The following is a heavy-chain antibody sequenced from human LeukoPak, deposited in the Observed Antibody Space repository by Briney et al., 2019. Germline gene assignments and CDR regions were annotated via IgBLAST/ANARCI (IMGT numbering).Heavy chain of an antibody. CDR2: IYPGGSET. Sequence: KPGESLKISCKGLGYSFSSYWNAWVRQSPGKGLEWMGIIYPGGSETRYDPSFQGQVTISADSSTSTAYLQWSNLRASVTAMCYCARASRDGYNQNFDHWGQGTLVTVSS. V-gene: IGHV5-51*01. J-gene: IGHJ4*02. CDR1: GYSFSSYW. CDR3: ARASRDGYNQNFDH. D-gene: IGHD5-24*01.